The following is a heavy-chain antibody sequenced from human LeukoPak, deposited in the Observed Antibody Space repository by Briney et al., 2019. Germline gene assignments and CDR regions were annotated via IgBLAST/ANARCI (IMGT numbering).Heavy chain of an antibody. CDR1: GFTFSSYG. J-gene: IGHJ4*02. CDR3: AKGYSSSWYYFDY. D-gene: IGHD6-13*01. Sequence: GGSLRLSCAASGFTFSSYGMHWVRQAPGKGLEWVAVILSDGSKEFYTDSVKGRFTISRDNSKNTLYLQMNSLRAEDTAVYYCAKGYSSSWYYFDYWGQGTLVAVSS. CDR2: ILSDGSKE. V-gene: IGHV3-33*06.